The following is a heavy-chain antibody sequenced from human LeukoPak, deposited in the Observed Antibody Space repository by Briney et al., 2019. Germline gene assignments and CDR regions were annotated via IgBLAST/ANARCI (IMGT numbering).Heavy chain of an antibody. CDR2: SGNKVNSYST. CDR1: GLIFSDHN. CDR3: LSGSYVAY. Sequence: PGGSLRLSCAASGLIFSDHNMDWVRQAPGKGLEWVGRSGNKVNSYSTEYAASVKGRFTISRDDSRNSLYFQMNSLKTEDTAVYYCLSGSYVAYWGQGTLVTVSS. V-gene: IGHV3-72*01. D-gene: IGHD1-26*01. J-gene: IGHJ4*02.